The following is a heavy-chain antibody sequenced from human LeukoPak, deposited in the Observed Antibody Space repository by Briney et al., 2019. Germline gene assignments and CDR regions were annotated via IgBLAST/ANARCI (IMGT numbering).Heavy chain of an antibody. J-gene: IGHJ6*03. Sequence: SETLSLTCTVSGGSINSYYWSWIRQPPGKGLKWIGYIYYTGSTNYNPSLKSRVTISVDTSKNQFSLTLTSVPAADTALYYFAXXXXXXXXXRRENYFYYYMDVWGKGTTVTISS. CDR3: AXXXXXXXXXRRENYFYYYMDV. CDR2: IYYTGST. CDR1: GGSINSYY. V-gene: IGHV4-59*01.